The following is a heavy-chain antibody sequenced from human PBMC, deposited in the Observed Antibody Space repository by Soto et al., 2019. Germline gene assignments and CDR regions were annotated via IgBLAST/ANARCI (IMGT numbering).Heavy chain of an antibody. CDR2: ISGNGARA. J-gene: IGHJ4*02. CDR3: AKRFDDSSTWSFDH. D-gene: IGHD6-6*01. Sequence: VQLLQSGGGLVQPGGSLRLSCAASGFTFDNYVMTWVRQAPGKGLEWVAGISGNGARAYYGASVKGRFIVSRDNSKNTQYLQMNSLRVEDTALYYCAKRFDDSSTWSFDHWGLGTLVTVSS. V-gene: IGHV3-23*01. CDR1: GFTFDNYV.